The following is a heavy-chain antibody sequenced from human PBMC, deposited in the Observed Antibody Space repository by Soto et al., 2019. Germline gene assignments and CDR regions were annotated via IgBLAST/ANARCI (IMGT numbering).Heavy chain of an antibody. CDR3: ARGAHDYGDYGY. CDR2: MNHSGST. V-gene: IGHV4-34*01. Sequence: SETLSLTCSVSGGSISNNYWSWIRQTPGKGLEWIGDMNHSGSTNYNPSLKSRVTISVDTSKNQFSLRLSSVTAADTAVYYCARGAHDYGDYGYWGQGTLVTVSS. CDR1: GGSISNNY. J-gene: IGHJ4*02. D-gene: IGHD4-17*01.